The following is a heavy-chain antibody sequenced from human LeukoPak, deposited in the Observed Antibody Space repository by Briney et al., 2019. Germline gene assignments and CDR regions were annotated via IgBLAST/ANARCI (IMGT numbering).Heavy chain of an antibody. V-gene: IGHV3-30*02. D-gene: IGHD6-13*01. J-gene: IGHJ4*02. CDR1: GFTFSAYG. CDR2: IRSDGSDK. Sequence: GGSLRLSCAASGFTFSAYGMHWVGRAPGKGRGWVAFIRSDGSDKQYGDSVKGRFTISRDNSKNTLFLQMNSLRAEDTAVYYCAKTYSNSWYFDYWGQGTLVTVSS. CDR3: AKTYSNSWYFDY.